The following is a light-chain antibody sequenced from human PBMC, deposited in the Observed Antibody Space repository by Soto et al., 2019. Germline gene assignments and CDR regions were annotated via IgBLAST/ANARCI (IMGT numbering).Light chain of an antibody. CDR2: DVN. CDR1: SSDVGAYIY. J-gene: IGLJ2*01. Sequence: QSALTQPASVSGSPGQSITISCTGTSSDVGAYIYVSWYQHQPGKAPKVMIYDVNSRPSGVSNRFSGSKSGNTASLTISGLQAEYEADYYCSSYTSSSTLVFGGGTKLTVL. CDR3: SSYTSSSTLV. V-gene: IGLV2-14*03.